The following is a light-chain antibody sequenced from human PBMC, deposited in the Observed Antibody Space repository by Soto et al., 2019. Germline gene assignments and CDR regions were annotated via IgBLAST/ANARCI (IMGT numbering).Light chain of an antibody. Sequence: QSALTQHASVSGSPGRSITISCTGTSSDVGGYNNVSWYQQHPGKAPKLMIYDVSNRPSGVSNRFSGSKSGNTASLTISGLQAEDEADYYCSSYTSSSTVVFGGGTKPTVL. CDR2: DVS. CDR3: SSYTSSSTVV. V-gene: IGLV2-14*01. J-gene: IGLJ2*01. CDR1: SSDVGGYNN.